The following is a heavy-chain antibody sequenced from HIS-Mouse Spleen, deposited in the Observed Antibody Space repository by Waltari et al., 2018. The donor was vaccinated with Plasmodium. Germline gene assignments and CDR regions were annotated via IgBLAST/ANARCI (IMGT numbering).Heavy chain of an antibody. CDR1: GFTFSSYW. V-gene: IGHV3-74*01. Sequence: EVQLVESGGGLVQPGGSLRLSCAASGFTFSSYWMHWVRQAPGKGLVWVKRRNRDGSSTRYADSVKGRFTISRDNAKNTLYLQMNSRRAEDTAVYYCARTIAAAGTGDAFDMWGQGTMVTVSS. CDR3: ARTIAAAGTGDAFDM. J-gene: IGHJ3*02. CDR2: RNRDGSST. D-gene: IGHD6-13*01.